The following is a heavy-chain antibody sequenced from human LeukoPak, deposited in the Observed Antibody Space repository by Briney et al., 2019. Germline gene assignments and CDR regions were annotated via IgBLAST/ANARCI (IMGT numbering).Heavy chain of an antibody. CDR3: TRERINSGSYSEALDY. V-gene: IGHV1-2*02. CDR1: GYTLTGYY. Sequence: ASVKVSCKASGYTLTGYYMHWARQAPGQGLEWMGWINTDSGDTNYAQKFQGRVTMTRDTSISTAYMEVSSLTSDDTAVYYCTRERINSGSYSEALDYWGQGTLVTVSS. CDR2: INTDSGDT. D-gene: IGHD1-26*01. J-gene: IGHJ4*02.